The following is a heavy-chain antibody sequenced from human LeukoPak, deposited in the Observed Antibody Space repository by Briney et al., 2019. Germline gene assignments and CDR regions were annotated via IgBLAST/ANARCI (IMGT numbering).Heavy chain of an antibody. D-gene: IGHD3-10*01. J-gene: IGHJ4*02. CDR1: GFTFSSYA. CDR3: ASTMVRGVQQDY. V-gene: IGHV3-23*01. CDR2: ISGSGGST. Sequence: GGSLRLSCAASGFTFSSYAMSWVRQAPGKGLEWVSAISGSGGSTYYADSVKGRFTISRDDSKNTLYLQMNSLRAEDTAVYCCASTMVRGVQQDYWGQGTLVTVSS.